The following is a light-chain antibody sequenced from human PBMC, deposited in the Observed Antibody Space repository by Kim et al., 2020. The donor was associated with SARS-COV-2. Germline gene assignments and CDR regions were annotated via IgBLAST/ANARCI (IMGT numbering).Light chain of an antibody. CDR2: SND. V-gene: IGLV1-44*01. CDR3: AAWDDSLNRVV. Sequence: QRVTSSCPGSRSNIGRNTVNRDHQLPGTAPPPPIYSNDQRPPGVPERFSGSKSVTSASLAIGGLQSEDESHYYCAAWDDSLNRVVFGGGTQLTVL. J-gene: IGLJ2*01. CDR1: RSNIGRNT.